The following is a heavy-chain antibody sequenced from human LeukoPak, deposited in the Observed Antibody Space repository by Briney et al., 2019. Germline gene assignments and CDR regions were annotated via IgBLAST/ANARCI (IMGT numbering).Heavy chain of an antibody. CDR1: GFTFSSYA. CDR3: AKDPYSSSWWTSVGFAP. Sequence: PGGSLRLSCAASGFTFSSYAMSWVRQAPGKGREWVSAISGSGGSTYYADSVKGRFTISRDNSKNTLYLQMNSLRAEDTAVYYCAKDPYSSSWWTSVGFAPWGQGTLVTVSS. J-gene: IGHJ5*02. CDR2: ISGSGGST. D-gene: IGHD6-13*01. V-gene: IGHV3-23*01.